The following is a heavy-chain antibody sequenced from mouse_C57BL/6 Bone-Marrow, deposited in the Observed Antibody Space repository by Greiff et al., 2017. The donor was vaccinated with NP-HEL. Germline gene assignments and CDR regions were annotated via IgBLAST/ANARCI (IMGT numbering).Heavy chain of an antibody. CDR2: IHPSDSDT. V-gene: IGHV1-74*01. D-gene: IGHD2-2*01. Sequence: QVQLQQPGAELVKPGASVKVSCKASGYTFTSYWMHWVKQRPGQGLEWIGRIHPSDSDTNYNQKFKGKATLTVDKSSSTAHMQLSSLTSEDSAVYYCAIWLRRGGAWFAYWGQGTLVTVSA. J-gene: IGHJ3*01. CDR3: AIWLRRGGAWFAY. CDR1: GYTFTSYW.